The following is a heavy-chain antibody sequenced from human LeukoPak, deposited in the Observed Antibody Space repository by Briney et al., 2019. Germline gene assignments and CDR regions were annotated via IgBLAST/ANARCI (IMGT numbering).Heavy chain of an antibody. CDR2: IYYSGST. V-gene: IGHV4-59*01. D-gene: IGHD6-13*01. CDR1: GGSIRSYY. J-gene: IGHJ5*02. Sequence: SETLSLTCTVSGGSIRSYYWSWIRQPPGKGLGWIGYIYYSGSTNYNPSLKSRVTISVDTSKNQFSLKLSSVTAADTAVYYCAREGSSSWTNWFDPWGQGTLVTVSS. CDR3: AREGSSSWTNWFDP.